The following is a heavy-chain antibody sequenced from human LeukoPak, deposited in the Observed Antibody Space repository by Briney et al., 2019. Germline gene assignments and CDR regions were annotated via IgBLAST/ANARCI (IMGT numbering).Heavy chain of an antibody. V-gene: IGHV3-21*01. J-gene: IGHJ4*02. CDR1: GFTFSHYS. CDR2: ISSSSSYI. D-gene: IGHD5-12*01. CDR3: ARVEATKYYFDY. Sequence: GGSLRLSCAASGFTFSHYSMNWVRQAPGKGLEWVSFISSSSSYIYYADSVKGRFTISRDNAKNSLYLQMNSLRAEDTAVYYCARVEATKYYFDYWGQGTLVTVSS.